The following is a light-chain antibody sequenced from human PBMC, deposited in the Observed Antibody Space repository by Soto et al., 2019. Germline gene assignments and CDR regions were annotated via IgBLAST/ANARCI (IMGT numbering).Light chain of an antibody. CDR1: SSDVGGYNY. CDR2: DVS. CDR3: SSYTSSSTLCV. J-gene: IGLJ1*01. Sequence: QSALTQPPSVSGSPGQSITISCPGTSSDVGGYNYVSWYQQHPGKAPKLMIYDVSNRPSGVSNRFSGSKSDNTASLTISGLQAEDEADYYCSSYTSSSTLCVFGTGTKVTVL. V-gene: IGLV2-14*01.